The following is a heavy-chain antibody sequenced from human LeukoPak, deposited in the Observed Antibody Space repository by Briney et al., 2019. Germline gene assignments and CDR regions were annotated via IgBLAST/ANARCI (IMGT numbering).Heavy chain of an antibody. CDR2: ISSSGSTI. V-gene: IGHV3-11*01. D-gene: IGHD6-13*01. CDR3: ARDLDLMDHIAAAGGFIAYYGMDV. CDR1: GFTFSDDY. J-gene: IGHJ6*02. Sequence: PGGSLRLSCAASGFTFSDDYMSWIRQAPGKGLEWVSYISSSGSTIYYADSVKGRFTISRDNAKNSLYLQMNSLRAEDTAVYYCARDLDLMDHIAAAGGFIAYYGMDVWGQGTTVTVSS.